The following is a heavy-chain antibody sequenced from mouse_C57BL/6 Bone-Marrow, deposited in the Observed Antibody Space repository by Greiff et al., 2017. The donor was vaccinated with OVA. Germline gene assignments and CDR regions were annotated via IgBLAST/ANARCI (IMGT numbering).Heavy chain of an antibody. J-gene: IGHJ1*03. D-gene: IGHD1-1*01. V-gene: IGHV3-6*01. CDR3: AREIYYYGSSFLSYWYFEV. CDR2: IPYDGSN. Sequence: DVQLQESGPGLVKPSHSLSLTCSVTGYSFTSGYYWNWIRRFPGNKLEWRGYIPYDGSNNYNPSLKNRISITRDTSKNQFFLKLTSVTTEDTATYYCAREIYYYGSSFLSYWYFEVWGTGTTVTVSS. CDR1: GYSFTSGYY.